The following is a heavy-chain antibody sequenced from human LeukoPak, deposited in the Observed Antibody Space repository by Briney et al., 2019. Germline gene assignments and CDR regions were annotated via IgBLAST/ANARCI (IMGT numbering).Heavy chain of an antibody. CDR3: AKGGSNPGRHNSAWGSMDV. Sequence: ASVKVSCKVSGYTLTELSMHWVRQAPGKGLEWMGGFDPENGETIYAQKFQGRVTLTEDRSTDTTYMEMSSLRSEDTAVYYCAKGGSNPGRHNSAWGSMDVWGQGTTVTVSS. CDR1: GYTLTELS. CDR2: FDPENGET. D-gene: IGHD3-16*01. J-gene: IGHJ6*02. V-gene: IGHV1-24*01.